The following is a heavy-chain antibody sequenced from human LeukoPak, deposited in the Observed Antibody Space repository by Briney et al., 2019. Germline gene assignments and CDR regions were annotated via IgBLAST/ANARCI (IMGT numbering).Heavy chain of an antibody. CDR1: GDSISSGSYY. V-gene: IGHV4-61*02. J-gene: IGHJ5*02. CDR3: ARGECGIDCPKYNWFDP. Sequence: SETLSLTCSVSGDSISSGSYYWTWIRQPAGKGLEWIGRVYNNGRTNYNPSLKSRVTISVDTSKNQFSLELSSVTAADTAVYYCARGECGIDCPKYNWFDPWGQGTLVTVSS. D-gene: IGHD2-21*02. CDR2: VYNNGRT.